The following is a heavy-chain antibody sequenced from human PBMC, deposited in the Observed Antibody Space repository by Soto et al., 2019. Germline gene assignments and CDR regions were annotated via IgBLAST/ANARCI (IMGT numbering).Heavy chain of an antibody. CDR3: TRVKAVDGYPFDF. Sequence: SQTRPLTCAICRSILYSNTPSWNWIRQPPSRGLERLGRTYYRSKWFSDYAVSVKSRITITPYTSKNQFSLQLSSVTPDDTAMYYGTRVKAVDGYPFDFWGQGTMVTVSS. D-gene: IGHD6-19*01. CDR1: RSILYSNTPS. CDR2: TYYRSKWFS. J-gene: IGHJ3*01. V-gene: IGHV6-1*01.